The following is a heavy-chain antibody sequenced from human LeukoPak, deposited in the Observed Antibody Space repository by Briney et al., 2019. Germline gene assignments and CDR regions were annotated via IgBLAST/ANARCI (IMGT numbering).Heavy chain of an antibody. Sequence: GGSLRLSCAASGFTFSSYWMSWVRQAPGKGLEWVANIKQDGSEKYYVDSVKGRFTISRDNAKNSLCLQMNSLRAEDTAVYYCARSSSSWYPDYWGQGTLVTVSS. CDR3: ARSSSSWYPDY. CDR1: GFTFSSYW. D-gene: IGHD6-13*01. CDR2: IKQDGSEK. V-gene: IGHV3-7*01. J-gene: IGHJ4*02.